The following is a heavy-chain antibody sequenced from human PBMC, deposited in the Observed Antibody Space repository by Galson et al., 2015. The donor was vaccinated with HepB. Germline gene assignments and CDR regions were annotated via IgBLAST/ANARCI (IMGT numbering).Heavy chain of an antibody. CDR1: GVALRRAW. J-gene: IGHJ3*02. Sequence: SLRLSCAASGVALRRAWLSWIRQTPGRGLEWVGRIKNSLDGGTSDHAAPVKGRFTVSRDDSANMVYLQMNNVKTEDTAVYYCATFNNRDAFNNWGQGTMVIVSS. D-gene: IGHD1/OR15-1a*01. CDR2: IKNSLDGGTS. CDR3: ATFNNRDAFNN. V-gene: IGHV3-15*05.